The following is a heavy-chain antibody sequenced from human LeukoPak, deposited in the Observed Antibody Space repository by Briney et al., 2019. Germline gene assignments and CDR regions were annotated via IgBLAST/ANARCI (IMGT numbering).Heavy chain of an antibody. J-gene: IGHJ6*02. CDR1: GFTFSSYG. Sequence: PGRSLRLSCAASGFTFSSYGMHWVRQAPGKGLEWVAVISYDGSNKYYADSVKGRFTISRDNSKNTLYLQMNSLRAEDTAVYYCARDGAAGGMDVWGQGTTVTVSS. CDR3: ARDGAAGGMDV. D-gene: IGHD6-13*01. V-gene: IGHV3-30*03. CDR2: ISYDGSNK.